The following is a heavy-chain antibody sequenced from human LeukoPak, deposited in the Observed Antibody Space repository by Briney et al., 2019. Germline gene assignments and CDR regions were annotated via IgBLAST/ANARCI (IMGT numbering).Heavy chain of an antibody. CDR3: ATPGGGGSCFLSLCYYGMDV. J-gene: IGHJ6*02. CDR2: IYSGGST. D-gene: IGHD2-15*01. V-gene: IGHV3-53*01. Sequence: GGSLRLSCAASGFTVSSNYMIWVRQAPGKELEWGSVIYSGGSTYYADSVKGRFTISRDNSKNTLYLQMNSLRAEDTAVYYCATPGGGGSCFLSLCYYGMDVWGQGTTVTVSS. CDR1: GFTVSSNY.